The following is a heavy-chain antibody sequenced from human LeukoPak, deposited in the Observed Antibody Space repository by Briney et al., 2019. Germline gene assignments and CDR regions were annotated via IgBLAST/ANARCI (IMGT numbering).Heavy chain of an antibody. D-gene: IGHD3-3*01. Sequence: TGGSLRLSCAASGFTFSSYWMCWVRQAPGRGLEWVANIKQDGSEKYYVDSVKGRFTISRDNAKNSLYLQMNSLRAEDTAVYYCARRGDFWSGYSGDYWGQGTLVTVSS. CDR1: GFTFSSYW. CDR3: ARRGDFWSGYSGDY. V-gene: IGHV3-7*01. J-gene: IGHJ4*02. CDR2: IKQDGSEK.